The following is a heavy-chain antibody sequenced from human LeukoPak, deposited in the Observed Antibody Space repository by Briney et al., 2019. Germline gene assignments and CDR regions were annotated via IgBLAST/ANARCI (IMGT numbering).Heavy chain of an antibody. CDR1: GGSISSYY. V-gene: IGHV4-59*01. J-gene: IGHJ6*03. CDR2: IYYSGST. D-gene: IGHD6-13*01. CDR3: ARVGISSWPTKAIYYYYYMDV. Sequence: SETLSLTRTVSGGSISSYYWSWIRQPPGKGLEWIGYIYYSGSTNYNPSLKSRVTISVDTSKNQFSLKLSSVTAAGTAVYYCARVGISSWPTKAIYYYYYMDVWGKGTTVTVSS.